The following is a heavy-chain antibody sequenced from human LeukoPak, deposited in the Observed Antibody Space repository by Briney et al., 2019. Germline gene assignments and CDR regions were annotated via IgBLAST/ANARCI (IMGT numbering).Heavy chain of an antibody. V-gene: IGHV3-64*02. Sequence: GGSLRLSCAGSGFTFSDYTMHWVRQSPGKGLEYVSAITANARSKYHADSVRGRFTISRDNSKYTLYLQMGSLRPEDTAVYYCARGPSSYFYIDVWGKGTTVTVSS. CDR2: ITANARSK. CDR1: GFTFSDYT. CDR3: ARGPSSYFYIDV. J-gene: IGHJ6*03.